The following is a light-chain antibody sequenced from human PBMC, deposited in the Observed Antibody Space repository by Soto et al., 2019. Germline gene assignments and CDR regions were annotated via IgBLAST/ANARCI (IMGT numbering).Light chain of an antibody. CDR1: QSVSIY. J-gene: IGKJ4*01. Sequence: EIVLTQSPATLSLSPGERATLSCRATQSVSIYLAWYQQKPGQAPRLLIYDAANRATGIPARFSGSGSGTDFTLTISSLEPEDSAVYYCQQRSYWVTFGGGTKLEIE. CDR2: DAA. V-gene: IGKV3-11*01. CDR3: QQRSYWVT.